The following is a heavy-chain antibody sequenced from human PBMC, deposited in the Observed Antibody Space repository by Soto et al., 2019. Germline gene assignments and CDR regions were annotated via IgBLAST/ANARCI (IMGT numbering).Heavy chain of an antibody. CDR3: AADLVAGSVSLGH. CDR2: IRHDGADS. D-gene: IGHD3-10*01. V-gene: IGHV3-74*01. CDR1: GFTFSSRW. J-gene: IGHJ4*02. Sequence: EVQLVESGGGSAQPGGSLRLSCAASGFTFSSRWMHWVRQDPGKGLQWVSRIRHDGADSNYADFVGGRFTISRDNTKNTLHLQMNRLRAEDTAVYLCAADLVAGSVSLGHWGQGTLVTVSS.